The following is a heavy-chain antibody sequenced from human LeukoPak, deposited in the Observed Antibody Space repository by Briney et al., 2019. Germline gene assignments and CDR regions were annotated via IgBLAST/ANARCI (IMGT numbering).Heavy chain of an antibody. Sequence: GGSLRLSCAASGLTFSNYWMSWVRQAPGKGLEWVSYISSSSSTIYYADSVKGRFTISRDNAKNSLYLQMNSLRVEDTAVYYCARYSSSWFKDGMDVWGQGTTVTVSS. CDR3: ARYSSSWFKDGMDV. D-gene: IGHD6-13*01. J-gene: IGHJ6*02. CDR2: ISSSSSTI. V-gene: IGHV3-48*04. CDR1: GLTFSNYW.